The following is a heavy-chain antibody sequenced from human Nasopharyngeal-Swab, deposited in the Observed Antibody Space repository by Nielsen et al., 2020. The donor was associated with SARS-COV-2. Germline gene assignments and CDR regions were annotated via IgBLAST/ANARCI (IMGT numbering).Heavy chain of an antibody. CDR1: GYTLTELS. J-gene: IGHJ4*02. Sequence: ASVKVSCKVSGYTLTELSMHWVRQAPGKGLEWMGGFDPEDGETIYAQKFQGRVTMTRNTSISTAYMELSSLRSEDTAVYYCARGGGDWTRIDYWGQGTLVTVSS. CDR2: FDPEDGET. V-gene: IGHV1-24*01. CDR3: ARGGGDWTRIDY. D-gene: IGHD2-21*02.